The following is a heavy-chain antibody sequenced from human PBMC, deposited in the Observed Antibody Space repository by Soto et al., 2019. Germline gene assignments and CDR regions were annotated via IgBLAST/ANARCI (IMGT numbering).Heavy chain of an antibody. D-gene: IGHD2-15*01. V-gene: IGHV1-46*01. CDR3: ARDQVLVDATPLPWFDP. J-gene: IGHJ5*02. Sequence: GASVKVSCKAFGYTFTDYYIHWVRQAPGQGLEWMGIINPSGGSTSYAQPFQSRVTMTRDTSTSTLYMELSSLRPGDTAVYYCARDQVLVDATPLPWFDPWGPGTLVTVSS. CDR2: INPSGGST. CDR1: GYTFTDYY.